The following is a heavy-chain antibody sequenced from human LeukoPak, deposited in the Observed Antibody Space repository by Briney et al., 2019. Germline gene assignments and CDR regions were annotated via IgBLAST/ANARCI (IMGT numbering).Heavy chain of an antibody. D-gene: IGHD2-2*01. CDR1: GVSVSSSDYY. V-gene: IGHV4-39*07. Sequence: SETLSLTCTVSGVSVSSSDYYWGWIRQPPGMGLEWIGSVYRSGSASYNPSLKSRVTISVDTSKNQFSLKLSSVTAADTAVYYCARGYCSSTSCYLLGRWFDPWGQGTLVTVSS. J-gene: IGHJ5*02. CDR3: ARGYCSSTSCYLLGRWFDP. CDR2: VYRSGSA.